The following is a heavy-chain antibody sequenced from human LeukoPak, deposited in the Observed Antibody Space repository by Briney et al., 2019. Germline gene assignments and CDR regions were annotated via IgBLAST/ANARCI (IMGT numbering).Heavy chain of an antibody. V-gene: IGHV3-7*01. Sequence: GGSLRLSCAASGFTFSSYWMSWVRQAPGKGLEWVANIKQDGSEKYYVDSVKGRFTISRDNAKNSLYLQMNSLRAEDTAVYYCARYTMVRGVKSYFDYWGQGTLVTVSS. CDR1: GFTFSSYW. D-gene: IGHD3-10*01. CDR3: ARYTMVRGVKSYFDY. CDR2: IKQDGSEK. J-gene: IGHJ4*02.